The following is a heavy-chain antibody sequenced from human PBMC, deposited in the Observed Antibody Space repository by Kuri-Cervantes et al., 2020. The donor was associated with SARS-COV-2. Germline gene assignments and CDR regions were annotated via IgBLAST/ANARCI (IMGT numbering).Heavy chain of an antibody. CDR2: ISAYNGNT. J-gene: IGHJ4*02. D-gene: IGHD4-17*01. Sequence: ASVKVSCKASGYTFTSYGISWVRQAPGQGLEWMGWISAYNGNTNYAQKLQGRVTMTEDTSTDTAYMELSSLRSEDTAVYYCATKRLHDPKDWTVTMDYWGQGTLVTVSS. V-gene: IGHV1-18*01. CDR3: ATKRLHDPKDWTVTMDY. CDR1: GYTFTSYG.